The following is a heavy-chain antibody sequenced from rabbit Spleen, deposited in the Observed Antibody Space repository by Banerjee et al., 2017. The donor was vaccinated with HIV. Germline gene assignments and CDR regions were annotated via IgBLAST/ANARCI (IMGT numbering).Heavy chain of an antibody. V-gene: IGHV1S47*01. CDR3: VRDQAGDADYGPYYLNL. Sequence: QEQLVESGGGLVQPGGSLKLSCKASGFDFSSYGVSWVRQAPGKGLEWIGYIEPIFGNTYYANGVNGRFTISSHNAQNTLYLQLSSLTAADTATYFCVRDQAGDADYGPYYLNLWGPGTLGTVS. J-gene: IGHJ4*01. CDR2: IEPIFGNT. D-gene: IGHD2-1*01. CDR1: GFDFSSYG.